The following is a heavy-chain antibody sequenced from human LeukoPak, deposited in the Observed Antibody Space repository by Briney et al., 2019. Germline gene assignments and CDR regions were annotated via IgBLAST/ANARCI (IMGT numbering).Heavy chain of an antibody. V-gene: IGHV4-34*01. Sequence: PSEPLSLTCTVYGGSFSGYYWSWIRQPPGKGLEWIGEINHSGSTNYSPSLESRVTISVDTTKTKFSLKLSCVTGADTAVYYCARGGYSSSFHYWGQGTLVTVSS. CDR1: GGSFSGYY. J-gene: IGHJ4*02. CDR3: ARGGYSSSFHY. D-gene: IGHD6-13*01. CDR2: INHSGST.